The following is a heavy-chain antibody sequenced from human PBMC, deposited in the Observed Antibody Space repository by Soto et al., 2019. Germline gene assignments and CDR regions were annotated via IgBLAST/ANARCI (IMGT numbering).Heavy chain of an antibody. CDR2: SYYSGHT. V-gene: IGHV4-30-4*01. CDR3: SSSSLYGMDA. J-gene: IGHJ6*02. Sequence: SETLSLTCSVSGGSISSGYYYWSWIRQPPGKGLEWIGNSYYSGHTYYNPSLMSRLIISIETSKNQFSLNVGSMTAADWAGYYCSSSSLYGMDAWGQGSTVTVSS. CDR1: GGSISSGYYY.